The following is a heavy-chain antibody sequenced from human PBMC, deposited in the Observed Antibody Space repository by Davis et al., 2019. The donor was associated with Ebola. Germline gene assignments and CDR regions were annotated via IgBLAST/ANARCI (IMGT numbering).Heavy chain of an antibody. CDR3: ARAQFPTASDH. Sequence: ASVKVSCKASGYSFTNYGITWVRQAPGKGLEWMGWINPHNNNTNSAQNVQGRVTMTTDTSTSTAYLEVGSLTSDDTAVYFCARAQFPTASDHWGQGTLVTASS. CDR1: GYSFTNYG. J-gene: IGHJ4*02. CDR2: INPHNNNT. V-gene: IGHV1-18*04. D-gene: IGHD5-24*01.